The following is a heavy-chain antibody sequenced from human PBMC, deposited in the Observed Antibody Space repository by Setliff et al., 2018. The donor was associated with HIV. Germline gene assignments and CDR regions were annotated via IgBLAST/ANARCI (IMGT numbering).Heavy chain of an antibody. V-gene: IGHV4-39*01. J-gene: IGHJ3*02. Sequence: SETLSLTCTVSDDSFSTSDYWWAWVRQPPGTGMEWIGSIYHDGRTYYSPSLKSRVTISVDTSKNRFSLKLSSVTATDTAVYYCARQLASGFWAFDIWGQGTMVTFSS. D-gene: IGHD3-22*01. CDR1: DDSFSTSDYW. CDR3: ARQLASGFWAFDI. CDR2: IYHDGRT.